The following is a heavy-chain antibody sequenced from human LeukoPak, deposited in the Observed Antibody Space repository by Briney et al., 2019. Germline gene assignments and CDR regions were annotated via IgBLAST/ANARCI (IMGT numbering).Heavy chain of an antibody. V-gene: IGHV4-30-4*01. CDR2: INHSGST. Sequence: PSQTLSLTCTVSGGSISSGDYYWSWIRQPPGKGLEWIGEINHSGSTNYNPSLKSRVTISVDTSKNQFSLKLSSVTAADTAVYYCARGVNTMVRGVIAYYYYYGMDVWGQGTTVTVSS. CDR1: GGSISSGDYY. J-gene: IGHJ6*02. CDR3: ARGVNTMVRGVIAYYYYYGMDV. D-gene: IGHD3-10*01.